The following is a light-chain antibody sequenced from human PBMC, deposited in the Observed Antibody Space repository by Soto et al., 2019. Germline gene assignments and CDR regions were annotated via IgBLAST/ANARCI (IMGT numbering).Light chain of an antibody. CDR3: QQYYDFRT. CDR2: DAF. V-gene: IGKV1-5*01. CDR1: QSISTW. Sequence: DIQMTQSPSTLSATVGDRVTITCRASQSISTWLAWYQQKPGKAPKLLIYDAFSLEVGVPSRFSGSGSRTEFTLTISSLQPDDYGTYYCQQYYDFRTFGQGTKV. J-gene: IGKJ1*01.